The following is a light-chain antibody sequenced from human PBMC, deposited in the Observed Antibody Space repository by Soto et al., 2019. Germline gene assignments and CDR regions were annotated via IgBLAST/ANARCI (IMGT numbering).Light chain of an antibody. CDR3: QHYVRSLPIT. Sequence: DIVLTQSPGTLSLSPGERATLSCRASQSVGSDYLAWYQQKPGQAPWLVTYAASTRATGIPGRFSGSGSGTDFNLTISRLEPEDFAVYYCQHYVRSLPITFGPGTKVDIK. J-gene: IGKJ3*01. CDR2: AAS. V-gene: IGKV3-20*01. CDR1: QSVGSDY.